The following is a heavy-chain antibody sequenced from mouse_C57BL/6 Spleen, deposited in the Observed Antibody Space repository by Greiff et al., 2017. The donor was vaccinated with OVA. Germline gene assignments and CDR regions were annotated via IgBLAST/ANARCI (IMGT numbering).Heavy chain of an antibody. J-gene: IGHJ3*01. CDR1: GYTFTSYW. CDR2: IYTSDSET. V-gene: IGHV1-61*01. D-gene: IGHD2-4*01. Sequence: QVQLQQPGAELVRPGSSVKLSCKASGYTFTSYWMDWVKQRPGQGLEWIGNIYTSDSETHYNQKFKDKATLTVDKSSSTAYMQLSSLTSEDSAVYYCARGGDYAWFAYWGQGTLVTVSA. CDR3: ARGGDYAWFAY.